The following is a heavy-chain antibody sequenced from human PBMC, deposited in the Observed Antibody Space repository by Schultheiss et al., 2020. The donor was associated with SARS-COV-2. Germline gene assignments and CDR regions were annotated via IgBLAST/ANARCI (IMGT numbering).Heavy chain of an antibody. J-gene: IGHJ3*02. CDR1: GFTFSSYS. D-gene: IGHD3-22*01. V-gene: IGHV3-21*01. Sequence: GGSLRLSCAASGFTFSSYSMNWVRQAPGKGLEWVSFISSSSSYIYYADSVKGRFTISRDNAKNSLYLQMNSLRAEDTAVYYCARDPQSFYYDSSEFAFDIWGQGTMVTVSS. CDR3: ARDPQSFYYDSSEFAFDI. CDR2: ISSSSSYI.